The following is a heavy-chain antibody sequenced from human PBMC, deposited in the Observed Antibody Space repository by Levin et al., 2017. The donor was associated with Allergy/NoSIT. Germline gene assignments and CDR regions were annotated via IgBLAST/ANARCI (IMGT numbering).Heavy chain of an antibody. CDR3: AREDGATGYFDL. Sequence: ASVKVSCKASGYTFTGYYFHWVRQAPGQGLEWMGWINPNSGDTNYAQKFQGRVTMTRDTSIRTASMELNRLRSDDTALYDCAREDGATGYFDLWGRATLVTVSS. CDR2: INPNSGDT. D-gene: IGHD4-17*01. V-gene: IGHV1-2*02. CDR1: GYTFTGYY. J-gene: IGHJ2*01.